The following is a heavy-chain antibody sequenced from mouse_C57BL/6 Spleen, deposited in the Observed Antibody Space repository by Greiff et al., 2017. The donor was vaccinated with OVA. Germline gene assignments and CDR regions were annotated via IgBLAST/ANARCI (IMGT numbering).Heavy chain of an antibody. V-gene: IGHV1-72*01. CDR2: IDPNSGGT. J-gene: IGHJ1*03. CDR1: GYTFTSYW. CDR3: ARYYYGSSYEYFDV. D-gene: IGHD1-1*01. Sequence: QVQLQQPGAELVKPGASVKLSCKASGYTFTSYWMHWVKQRPGRGLEWIGRIDPNSGGTKYNEKFKSKATLTVDKPSSTAYMQLISLTSDDSAVYYCARYYYGSSYEYFDVWGTGTTVTVSS.